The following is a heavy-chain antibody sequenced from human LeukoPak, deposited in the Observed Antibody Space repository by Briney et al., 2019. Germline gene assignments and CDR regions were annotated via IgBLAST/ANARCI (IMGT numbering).Heavy chain of an antibody. J-gene: IGHJ4*02. V-gene: IGHV4-38-2*01. CDR3: ARRFNTVVLFDY. D-gene: IGHD4-23*01. CDR1: GDSISSNYY. Sequence: PLESLSLTCAVSGDSISSNYYWGWIRQPPGKGLEWIGSIYHSGSTYYNPSLKSRVTLSVDTSKNQFSLMLSSVTAADTAVYYCARRFNTVVLFDYWGQRSLVTVSS. CDR2: IYHSGST.